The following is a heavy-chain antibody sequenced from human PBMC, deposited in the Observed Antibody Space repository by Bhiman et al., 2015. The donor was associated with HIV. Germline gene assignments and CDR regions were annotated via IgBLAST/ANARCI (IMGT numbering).Heavy chain of an antibody. J-gene: IGHJ4*02. V-gene: IGHV3-48*03. Sequence: EVRLVESGGGLVQPGGSLRLSCAASGFTFSSYEMNWVRQAPGKGLEWVSYISSGGSTIYYADSVKGRFTISRDNAKNSLYLQMNSLRAEDTAVYYCARVFHYGSGTYYKTSLDYWGQGTLVTVSS. CDR2: ISSGGSTI. CDR1: GFTFSSYE. D-gene: IGHD3-10*01. CDR3: ARVFHYGSGTYYKTSLDY.